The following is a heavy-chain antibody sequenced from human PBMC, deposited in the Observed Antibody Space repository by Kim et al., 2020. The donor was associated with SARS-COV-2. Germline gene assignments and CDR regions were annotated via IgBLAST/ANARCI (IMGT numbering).Heavy chain of an antibody. CDR3: AKDGGASSSGWYWIGGVDYGMDG. V-gene: IGHV3-43*01. J-gene: IGHJ6*02. CDR2: ISWDGGST. Sequence: GGSLRLSCAASGFTFDDYTMHWVRQAPGKGLEWVSLISWDGGSTYYADSVKGRFTISSDNSKNSLYLQMNSLRTEDTALYYCAKDGGASSSGWYWIGGVDYGMDGWGQGTTVTGSS. D-gene: IGHD6-19*01. CDR1: GFTFDDYT.